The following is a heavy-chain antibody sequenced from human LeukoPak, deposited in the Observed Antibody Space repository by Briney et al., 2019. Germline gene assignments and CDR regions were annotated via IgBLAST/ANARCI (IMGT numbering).Heavy chain of an antibody. CDR3: AKDPNGDYVGAFDS. CDR1: GFTFSSFA. D-gene: IGHD4-17*01. V-gene: IGHV3-23*01. J-gene: IGHJ3*02. Sequence: GGSLKLSCAASGFTFSSFAMSWVRQAPGKGLEWVSAISGSGGSTYYADSVKGRFTISRDNSRELLYLQMNSLRVEDTAVYYCAKDPNGDYVGAFDSWGQGTMVTVSS. CDR2: ISGSGGST.